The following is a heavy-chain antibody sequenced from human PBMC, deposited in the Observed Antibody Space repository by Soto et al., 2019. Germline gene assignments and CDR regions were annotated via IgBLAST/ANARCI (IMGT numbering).Heavy chain of an antibody. CDR3: ARDNPPLAGSGSYFDY. J-gene: IGHJ4*02. V-gene: IGHV4-4*07. Sequence: QVQLQESGPGLVKPSETLSLTCTVSGGSISSYYWSWIRQPAGKGLEWIGRIYTSGSTNYNPSLKSRVTRSVDTSKNQFSLKLSSVTAADTAVDYGARDNPPLAGSGSYFDYWGQGTLVTVSS. CDR1: GGSISSYY. CDR2: IYTSGST. D-gene: IGHD1-26*01.